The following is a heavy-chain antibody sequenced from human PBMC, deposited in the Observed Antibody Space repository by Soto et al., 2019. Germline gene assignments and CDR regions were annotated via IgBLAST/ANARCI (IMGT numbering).Heavy chain of an antibody. V-gene: IGHV3-23*01. CDR2: ITGNGVST. D-gene: IGHD2-15*01. J-gene: IGHJ5*02. CDR1: GFTFSNYA. CDR3: VKGGASNTCIPTGFYP. Sequence: GGSLRLSCAVSGFTFSNYAMAWVRQAPGKGLEYVSSITGNGVSTYYAHSVKGRFTISRDNSKNTLYVQMNSLTAEDTAIYYCVKGGASNTCIPTGFYPWGQGTLVTIAS.